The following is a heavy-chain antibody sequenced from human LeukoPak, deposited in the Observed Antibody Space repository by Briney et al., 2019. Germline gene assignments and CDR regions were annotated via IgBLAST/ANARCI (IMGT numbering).Heavy chain of an antibody. J-gene: IGHJ4*02. CDR1: GFTFNNYA. Sequence: PGGSLRLSCAASGFTFNNYAMNWVRQAPGKGLEWVSGISNNGGYTYYADSVQGRFTISRDNSKSTLCLQMNSLRAEDTAVYYCAKQLGYCSDGSCYFPYWGQGTLVTVSS. CDR2: ISNNGGYT. V-gene: IGHV3-23*01. CDR3: AKQLGYCSDGSCYFPY. D-gene: IGHD2-15*01.